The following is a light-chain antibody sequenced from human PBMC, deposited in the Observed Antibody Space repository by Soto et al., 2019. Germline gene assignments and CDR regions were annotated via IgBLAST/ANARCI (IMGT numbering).Light chain of an antibody. CDR1: SSDFGGYNY. CDR2: EVS. J-gene: IGLJ1*01. Sequence: QPSLTQPASVSGSPGQSITISCTGTSSDFGGYNYVSWYQQHPGKAPKLIIYEVSNRPTGVSNRFSGSKSGHTASLTISGLQSEDEADYFCTSYTSSSTLDVFGTGTKVTVL. CDR3: TSYTSSSTLDV. V-gene: IGLV2-14*01.